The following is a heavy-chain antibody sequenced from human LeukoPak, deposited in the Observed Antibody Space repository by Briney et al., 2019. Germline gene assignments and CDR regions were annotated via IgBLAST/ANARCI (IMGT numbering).Heavy chain of an antibody. CDR1: GVSISDYY. V-gene: IGHV4-59*08. D-gene: IGHD2-2*01. CDR2: IYYSGTT. CDR3: ARRGYCSSTSCYTFDY. Sequence: PSETLSLTCTVSGVSISDYYWSWIRRPPGKGLRWIGYIYYSGTTNYNPSLQSRVTMSVDTSKNQFSLKLSSVTAADTAVYYCARRGYCSSTSCYTFDYWGQGTLVTVSS. J-gene: IGHJ4*02.